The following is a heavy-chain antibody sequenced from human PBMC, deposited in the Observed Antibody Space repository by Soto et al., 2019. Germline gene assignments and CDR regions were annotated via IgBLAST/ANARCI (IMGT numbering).Heavy chain of an antibody. J-gene: IGHJ6*02. V-gene: IGHV4-30-4*01. D-gene: IGHD2-2*01. CDR2: IYYSGST. CDR1: GGSISSGDYY. Sequence: SETLSLTCTVSGGSISSGDYYWSWIRQPPGKGLEWIGYIYYSGSTYYNQSLKSRVTISVDTSKNQFSLKLSSVTAADTAVYYCAREPIVVVPAALGGMDVWGQGTTVTVSS. CDR3: AREPIVVVPAALGGMDV.